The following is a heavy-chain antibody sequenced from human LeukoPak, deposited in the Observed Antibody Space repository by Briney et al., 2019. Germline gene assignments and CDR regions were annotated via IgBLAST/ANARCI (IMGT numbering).Heavy chain of an antibody. V-gene: IGHV3-64D*06. D-gene: IGHD5-12*01. CDR3: ASPYSGYDYNFDY. CDR2: ISSNGGST. CDR1: GFTFSTYA. J-gene: IGHJ4*02. Sequence: GGSLRLSYSASGFTFSTYAMHWVRQAPGKGLEYVSSISSNGGSTYYADSVKGRFTISRDNSKNTLFLQMSSLRAEDTAVYYCASPYSGYDYNFDYWGQGTLVTVSS.